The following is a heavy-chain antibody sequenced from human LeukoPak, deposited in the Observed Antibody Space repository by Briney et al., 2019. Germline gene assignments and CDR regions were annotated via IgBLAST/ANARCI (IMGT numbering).Heavy chain of an antibody. Sequence: PGRSLRLSCAASGFTFSSYGMRWIRQAPGKGLEWVSYISSSGSTIYYADSVKGRFTISRDNAKNSLYLQMNSLRAEDTAVYYCARGIQRVFDYWGQGTLVTVSS. V-gene: IGHV3-11*01. J-gene: IGHJ4*02. CDR2: ISSSGSTI. CDR3: ARGIQRVFDY. CDR1: GFTFSSYG. D-gene: IGHD5-18*01.